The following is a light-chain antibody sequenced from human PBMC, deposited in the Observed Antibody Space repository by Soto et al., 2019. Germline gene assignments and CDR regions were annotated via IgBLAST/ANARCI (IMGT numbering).Light chain of an antibody. J-gene: IGLJ1*01. CDR2: NVR. CDR3: SSWAMRSTPYF. CDR1: NRDVGGHDY. V-gene: IGLV2-14*03. Sequence: QSVLTQPSSMSGSPGQSITLSSTGTNRDVGGHDYVSWYRQHPGKAPQLIIFNVRNRPSGVSDRFSGSKSGNTASLTISGLQVEDEADYYCSSWAMRSTPYFFGTG.